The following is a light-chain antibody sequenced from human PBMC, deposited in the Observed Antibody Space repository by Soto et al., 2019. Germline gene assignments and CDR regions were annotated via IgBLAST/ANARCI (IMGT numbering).Light chain of an antibody. V-gene: IGLV2-14*01. CDR3: CSYTSSSTYV. Sequence: QSALTQPASVSGSPGQSITISCTGTSSDIGTYNYVSWYQHLPGKAPKLMIYEVINRPSGVSNRFSGSKSGNTASLTISGLQAEDEADYFCCSYTSSSTYVFGTGTKLTVL. CDR2: EVI. CDR1: SSDIGTYNY. J-gene: IGLJ1*01.